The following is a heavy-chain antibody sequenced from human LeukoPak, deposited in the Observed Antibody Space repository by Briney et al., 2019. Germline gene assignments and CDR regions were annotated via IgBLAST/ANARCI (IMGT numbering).Heavy chain of an antibody. CDR2: INTYNGNT. Sequence: GASVNVSCKSSVYTFTSYGISWVRQAPGQGLECMGWINTYNGNTNYALKVQGTVTMTTDTSTSTAYLELRSLRSDDTAIYYCAREIYGRFDYWGQGTLVTVSS. CDR1: VYTFTSYG. J-gene: IGHJ4*02. V-gene: IGHV1-18*01. CDR3: AREIYGRFDY. D-gene: IGHD4-17*01.